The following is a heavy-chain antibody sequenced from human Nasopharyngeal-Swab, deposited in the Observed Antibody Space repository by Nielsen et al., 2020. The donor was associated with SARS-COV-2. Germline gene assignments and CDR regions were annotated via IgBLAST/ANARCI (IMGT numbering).Heavy chain of an antibody. J-gene: IGHJ6*02. V-gene: IGHV3-11*06. CDR2: ISSSSSYT. CDR3: ARDLMITFGGVLMDV. Sequence: WIRQPPGKGLEWVSYISSSSSYTNYADSVKGRFTISRDNAKNSLYLQMNSLRAEDTAVYYCARDLMITFGGVLMDVWGQGTTVTVSS. D-gene: IGHD3-16*01.